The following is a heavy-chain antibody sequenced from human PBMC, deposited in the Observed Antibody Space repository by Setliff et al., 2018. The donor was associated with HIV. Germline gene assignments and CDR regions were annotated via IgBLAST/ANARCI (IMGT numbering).Heavy chain of an antibody. Sequence: GASVKVSCKASGYTFTSYAVNWVRQAPGQGLEWVGWIHTNTGDPTYAQGFTGRFVFSFDTSVSTAYLQISGLKAEDTAVYYCATRGEQPYFYGMDVWGQGTTVTVSS. J-gene: IGHJ6*02. CDR3: ATRGEQPYFYGMDV. CDR2: IHTNTGDP. V-gene: IGHV7-4-1*02. D-gene: IGHD1-26*01. CDR1: GYTFTSYA.